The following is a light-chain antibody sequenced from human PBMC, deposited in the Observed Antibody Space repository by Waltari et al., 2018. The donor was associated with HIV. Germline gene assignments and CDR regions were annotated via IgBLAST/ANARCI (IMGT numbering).Light chain of an antibody. J-gene: IGLJ2*01. CDR2: EVT. CDR3: SSYTRRGTVV. V-gene: IGLV2-14*01. Sequence: QSALTQPASVSGSPGQSIVLPCTGSSSAIGYYDYVPWYQQYPGQAPKALIYEVTSRPSGTSSRFSGSKSATTAFLAISKLQTDDEADYFCSSYTRRGTVVFGGGTRLTVL. CDR1: SSAIGYYDY.